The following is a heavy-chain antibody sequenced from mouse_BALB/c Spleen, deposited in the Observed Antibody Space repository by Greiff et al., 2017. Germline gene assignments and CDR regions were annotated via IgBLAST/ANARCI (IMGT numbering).Heavy chain of an antibody. CDR2: ISSGGST. J-gene: IGHJ4*01. CDR1: GFTFSSYA. V-gene: IGHV5-6-5*01. CDR3: ARGSDDGYPYYAMDY. Sequence: EVKVVESGGGLVKPGGSLKLSCAASGFTFSSYAMSWVRQTPEKRLEWVASISSGGSTYYPDSVKGRFTISRDNARNILYLQMSSLRSEDTAMYYCARGSDDGYPYYAMDYWGQGTSVTVSS. D-gene: IGHD2-3*01.